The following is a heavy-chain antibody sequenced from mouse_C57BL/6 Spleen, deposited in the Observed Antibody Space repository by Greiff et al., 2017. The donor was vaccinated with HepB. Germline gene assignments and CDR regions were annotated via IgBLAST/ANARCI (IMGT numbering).Heavy chain of an antibody. Sequence: QVQLQQPGAELVKPGASVKMSCKASGYTFTSYWITWVKQRPGQGLEWIGDIYPGSGSTNYNEKFTSKATLTVDTSSSTAYMQLSSLTSEDSAVYYCARWGIITTVVVPFDYWGQGTTLTVSS. J-gene: IGHJ2*01. V-gene: IGHV1-55*01. CDR3: ARWGIITTVVVPFDY. CDR1: GYTFTSYW. CDR2: IYPGSGST. D-gene: IGHD1-1*01.